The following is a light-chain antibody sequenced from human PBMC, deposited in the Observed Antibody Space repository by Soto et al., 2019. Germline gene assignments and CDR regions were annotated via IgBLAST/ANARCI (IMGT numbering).Light chain of an antibody. V-gene: IGLV2-14*01. J-gene: IGLJ3*02. CDR2: EAS. CDR1: SSDVGGYNH. CDR3: ASYTTTSTLWV. Sequence: QSALTQPASVSGSPGQSITISCTGTSSDVGGYNHVSWYQHHPDKAPKVIIFEASNRPSGISSRFSGSRSGNTASLTISGLQAEDEADYYCASYTTTSTLWVFGGGTKLTVL.